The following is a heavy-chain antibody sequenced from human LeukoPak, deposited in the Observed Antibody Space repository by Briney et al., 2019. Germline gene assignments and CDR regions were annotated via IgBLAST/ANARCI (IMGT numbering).Heavy chain of an antibody. D-gene: IGHD4-23*01. CDR1: GFTFSSYW. J-gene: IGHJ6*03. CDR2: IKQDGSEK. Sequence: GGSLRLSCAASGFTFSSYWMSWVRQAPGKGLEWVANIKQDGSEKYYVDSVKGRFTISRDNAKNSLYLQMNSLRAEDTAVYYCAREYYGGNLHFYYMDVWGKGTTVTVSS. V-gene: IGHV3-7*01. CDR3: AREYYGGNLHFYYMDV.